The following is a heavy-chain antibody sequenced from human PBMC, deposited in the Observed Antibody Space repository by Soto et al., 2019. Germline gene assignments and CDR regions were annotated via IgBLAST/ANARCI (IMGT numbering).Heavy chain of an antibody. V-gene: IGHV3-23*01. CDR3: ARDQQYWYFDL. D-gene: IGHD6-13*01. CDR2: ISGTGGRT. J-gene: IGHJ2*01. CDR1: GFTVSSFA. Sequence: DVQVLESGGGLVQRGGSLRLSCAASGFTVSSFAMSWVRQAPGKGLEWVSSISGTGGRTYYADSVKGRFTISRDSSKNTLYLQMNSLTAEDTAVYYCARDQQYWYFDLWGRGTLVTVSS.